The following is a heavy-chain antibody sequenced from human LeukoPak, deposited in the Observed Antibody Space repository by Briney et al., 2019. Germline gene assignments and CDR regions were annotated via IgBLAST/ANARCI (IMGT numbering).Heavy chain of an antibody. Sequence: SVKVSCKASGGTFSSYAISWVRQAPGQGLEWMGGIIPIFGTANYAQKFQGRVTITADESTSTAYMELSSLRSEDTAVYYCARSNKPNYDYGGNVLDYWGQGTLVTVSS. CDR3: ARSNKPNYDYGGNVLDY. D-gene: IGHD4-23*01. J-gene: IGHJ4*02. CDR2: IIPIFGTA. V-gene: IGHV1-69*13. CDR1: GGTFSSYA.